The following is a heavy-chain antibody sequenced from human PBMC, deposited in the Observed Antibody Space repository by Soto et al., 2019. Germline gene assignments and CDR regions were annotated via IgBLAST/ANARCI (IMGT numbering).Heavy chain of an antibody. Sequence: PGESLKISCEGSGYSFTSYWIAWVRQMPGKGLEWMGIIYPGDSDTRYSPSFQGQVTISADKSIRTVYLQWSSLKAADTAMYYCARLDCNLYKPGDVWGQGTTVTVS. J-gene: IGHJ6*02. CDR1: GYSFTSYW. CDR3: ARLDCNLYKPGDV. CDR2: IYPGDSDT. V-gene: IGHV5-51*01. D-gene: IGHD2-21*02.